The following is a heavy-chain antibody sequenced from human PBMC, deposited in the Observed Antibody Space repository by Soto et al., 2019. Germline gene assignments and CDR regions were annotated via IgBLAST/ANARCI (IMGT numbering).Heavy chain of an antibody. J-gene: IGHJ4*02. D-gene: IGHD2-21*01. CDR2: IIPIFGTP. CDR3: AGGCDGTNCLAHFDY. CDR1: GGTFNNYV. Sequence: QVQLVQSGAEVKKPGSSVKVSCRASGGTFNNYVINWVRQAPGQGLEWMAGIIPIFGTPNYAQKFQGRVTITADKSTSTAYMELNSLRSEDTAVYYCAGGCDGTNCLAHFDYWGQGTLVTVSS. V-gene: IGHV1-69*06.